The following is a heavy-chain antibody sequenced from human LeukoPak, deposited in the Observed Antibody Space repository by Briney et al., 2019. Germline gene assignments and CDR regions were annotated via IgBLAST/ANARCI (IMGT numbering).Heavy chain of an antibody. Sequence: SGGSLRLSCSASGITLSVSWMSWVRQAPGKGLEWVAYMRQDGSEKYYVDSVKGRFTISRDNAQNSLYLQMNSLRAEDTAVYYCARVSTGWSWDHWGQGTLVTVSS. CDR2: MRQDGSEK. D-gene: IGHD6-19*01. CDR3: ARVSTGWSWDH. J-gene: IGHJ4*02. V-gene: IGHV3-7*04. CDR1: GITLSVSW.